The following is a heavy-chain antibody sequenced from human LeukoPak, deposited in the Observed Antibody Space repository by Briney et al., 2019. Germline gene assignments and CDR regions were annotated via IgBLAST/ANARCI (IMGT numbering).Heavy chain of an antibody. CDR3: ARDPGGILTGYYNWFDP. D-gene: IGHD3-9*01. CDR2: IYYSGST. CDR1: GGSISSGGYY. V-gene: IGHV4-31*03. J-gene: IGHJ5*02. Sequence: PSQTLSLTCTASGGSISSGGYYWSWIRQHPGKGLEWIGYIYYSGSTYYNPSLKSRVTISVDTSKNQFSLKLSSVTAADTAVYYCARDPGGILTGYYNWFDPWGQGTLVTVSS.